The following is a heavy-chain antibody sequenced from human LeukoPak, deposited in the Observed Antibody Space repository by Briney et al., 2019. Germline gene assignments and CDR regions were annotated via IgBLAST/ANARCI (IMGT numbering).Heavy chain of an antibody. V-gene: IGHV3-30-3*01. CDR2: ISSDETNK. D-gene: IGHD6-6*01. CDR1: GFTFSSYA. CDR3: DPHDSSSHF. Sequence: PGGSLRLSCAASGFTFSSYAMHWVRQAPGKGLEWVAFISSDETNKYYADSVKDRFTISRDNSKNTLYLQMNTLRVEDAAVYYCDPHDSSSHFWGQGTLVTVSS. J-gene: IGHJ4*02.